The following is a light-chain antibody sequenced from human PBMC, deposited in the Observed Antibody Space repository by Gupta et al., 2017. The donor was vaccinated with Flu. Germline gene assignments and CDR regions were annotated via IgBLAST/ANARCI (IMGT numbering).Light chain of an antibody. CDR3: SSYAGNGNLV. Sequence: QSALTQPTSASGSPGQSVTISCTGTGSDVGGYNYVSWYQQHPGKVPKLLIYEVSRRPAGVPDRFSGSKSDNTASLTVSGLQAEDEADYYCSSYAGNGNLVFGGGTKLTVL. CDR1: GSDVGGYNY. CDR2: EVS. V-gene: IGLV2-8*01. J-gene: IGLJ3*02.